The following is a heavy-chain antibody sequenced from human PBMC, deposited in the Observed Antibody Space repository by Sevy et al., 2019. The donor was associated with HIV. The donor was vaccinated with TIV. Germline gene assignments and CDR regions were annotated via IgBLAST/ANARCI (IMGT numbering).Heavy chain of an antibody. CDR2: ISYDGSNK. D-gene: IGHD5-18*01. V-gene: IGHV3-30*04. CDR1: GFTFSSYA. CDR3: ARVGQLGYFDY. J-gene: IGHJ4*02. Sequence: GGSLRLSCAASGFTFSSYAMHWVRQAPGKGLEWVAVISYDGSNKYYADSVKGRFTISRDNSKNTLYLQMNSLRAEDTAVYYCARVGQLGYFDYWGPGTLVTVSS.